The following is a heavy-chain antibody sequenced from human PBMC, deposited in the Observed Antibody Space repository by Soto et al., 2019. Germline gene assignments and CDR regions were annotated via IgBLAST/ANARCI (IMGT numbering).Heavy chain of an antibody. V-gene: IGHV3-23*01. Sequence: GGSLRLSCAASGFTFSSYAMSWVRQAPGKGLEWVSAISGSGGSTYYADSVKGRFTISRDNSKNTLYLQMNSLRAEDTAVYYCAKGPYYYGSGSYYFPDYWGQGTLVTVSS. CDR1: GFTFSSYA. CDR3: AKGPYYYGSGSYYFPDY. J-gene: IGHJ4*02. D-gene: IGHD3-10*01. CDR2: ISGSGGST.